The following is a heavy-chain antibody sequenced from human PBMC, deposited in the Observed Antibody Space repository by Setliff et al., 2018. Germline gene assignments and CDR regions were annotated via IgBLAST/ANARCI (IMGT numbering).Heavy chain of an antibody. CDR1: GGSISSSNYY. CDR2: IYHRGST. D-gene: IGHD3-22*01. J-gene: IGHJ4*02. Sequence: SETLSLTCTVSGGSISSSNYYWGWIRQPPGKGLEWIGSIYHRGSTYYNPSLKSRVTISVDTSKNQFSLKLTSVSAADTAVYYCARRDSTGFYGYSFDFWGQGTLVTVSS. CDR3: ARRDSTGFYGYSFDF. V-gene: IGHV4-39*01.